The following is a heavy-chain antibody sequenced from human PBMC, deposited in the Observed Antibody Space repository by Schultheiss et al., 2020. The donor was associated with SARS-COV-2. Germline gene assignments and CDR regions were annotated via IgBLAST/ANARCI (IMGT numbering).Heavy chain of an antibody. D-gene: IGHD2-2*02. Sequence: SETLSLTCTVSGYSISSGYYWGWIRQPPGKGLEWIGSIYHSGSTYYNPSLKSRVTISVDTSKNQFSLKLSSVTAADTAVYYCARAALLYDYYYYGMDVWGQGTTVTVSS. CDR2: IYHSGST. V-gene: IGHV4-38-2*02. J-gene: IGHJ6*02. CDR3: ARAALLYDYYYYGMDV. CDR1: GYSISSGYY.